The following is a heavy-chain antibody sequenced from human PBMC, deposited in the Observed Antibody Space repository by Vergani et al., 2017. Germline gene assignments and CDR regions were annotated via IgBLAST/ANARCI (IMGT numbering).Heavy chain of an antibody. Sequence: VQLLESGGGLVQPGGSLRLSCAASGFTFSSYAMSWVRQAPGKGLEWIGEINHSGSTNYNPSLKSRVTISVDTSKNQFSLKLSSVTAADTAVYYCARDHGYYYGSGSSGPYRYNWFDPWGQGTLVTVSS. CDR3: ARDHGYYYGSGSSGPYRYNWFDP. D-gene: IGHD3-10*01. CDR1: GFTFSSYAM. J-gene: IGHJ5*02. CDR2: INHSGST. V-gene: IGHV4-4*02.